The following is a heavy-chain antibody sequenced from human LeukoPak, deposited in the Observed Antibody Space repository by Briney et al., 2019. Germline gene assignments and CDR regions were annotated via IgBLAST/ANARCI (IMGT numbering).Heavy chain of an antibody. CDR1: GFTFGSYS. CDR3: ARDKRRFNN. V-gene: IGHV3-48*04. CDR2: ISSSGSST. Sequence: GGSLRLSCAASGFTFGSYSMNWVRQAPGKGLEWVSYISSSGSSTYYAGSVKGRFTISRDNSNNSLFLQMNSLEVEDTAVYYCARDKRRFNNWGQGTLVTVSS. J-gene: IGHJ4*02. D-gene: IGHD1-1*01.